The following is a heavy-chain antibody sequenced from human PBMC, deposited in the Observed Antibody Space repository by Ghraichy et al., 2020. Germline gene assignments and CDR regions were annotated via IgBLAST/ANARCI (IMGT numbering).Heavy chain of an antibody. Sequence: GSLRLSCAASGFTFSSYAMSWVRQAPGKGLEWVSAISGSGDSTYYADSVKGRFTISRDNSKNTLYLQMNSLRAEDTAVYYCAKDWMVRGVIRGYFDYWGQGTLVTVSS. J-gene: IGHJ4*02. CDR2: ISGSGDST. CDR1: GFTFSSYA. D-gene: IGHD3-10*01. V-gene: IGHV3-23*01. CDR3: AKDWMVRGVIRGYFDY.